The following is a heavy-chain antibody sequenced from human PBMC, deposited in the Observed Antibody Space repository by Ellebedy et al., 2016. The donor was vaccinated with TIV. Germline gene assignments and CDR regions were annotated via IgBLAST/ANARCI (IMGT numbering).Heavy chain of an antibody. V-gene: IGHV1-69*04. CDR3: AHPGDRLGYCSGGSCYSDVLSLSYYYVMDV. CDR1: GGTFSSYA. D-gene: IGHD2-15*01. J-gene: IGHJ6*02. Sequence: AASVKVSCKASGGTFSSYAINWVRQAPGQGLEWLGTIIPILNITNYAQRFQGRVTIIADKSTSTAYMELSSLRSEDTAVYYCAHPGDRLGYCSGGSCYSDVLSLSYYYVMDVWGQGTTVTVSS. CDR2: IIPILNIT.